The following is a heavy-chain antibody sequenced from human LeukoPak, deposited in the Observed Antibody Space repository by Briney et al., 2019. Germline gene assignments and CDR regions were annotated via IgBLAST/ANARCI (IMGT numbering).Heavy chain of an antibody. V-gene: IGHV3-48*03. D-gene: IGHD3-10*01. Sequence: GGSLRLSCAAPGFTFSRYEMNWVRQAPGKELEWVSYITSSGSPIFYADSVKGRFTVSRDNAKNSLYLQMNSLRAEDTAVYYCARAVGTGSYYPDYWGQGTLVTVSS. J-gene: IGHJ4*02. CDR2: ITSSGSPI. CDR3: ARAVGTGSYYPDY. CDR1: GFTFSRYE.